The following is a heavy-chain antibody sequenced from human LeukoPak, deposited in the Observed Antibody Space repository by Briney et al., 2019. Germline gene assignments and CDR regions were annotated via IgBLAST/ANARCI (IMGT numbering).Heavy chain of an antibody. CDR3: ATTSNPVTIFGVAAYYYYYYMDV. CDR2: ISGSGGST. J-gene: IGHJ6*03. Sequence: GGSLRLSCAASGFTFSSYAMSWVRQAPGKGLEWVSAISGSGGSTYYADSVKGRFTISRDNSKNTLYLQMNSLRAEDTAVYYCATTSNPVTIFGVAAYYYYYYMDVWGKGTTATVSS. D-gene: IGHD3-3*01. CDR1: GFTFSSYA. V-gene: IGHV3-23*01.